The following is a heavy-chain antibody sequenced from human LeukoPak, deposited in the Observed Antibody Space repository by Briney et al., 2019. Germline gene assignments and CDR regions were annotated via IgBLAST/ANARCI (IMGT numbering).Heavy chain of an antibody. V-gene: IGHV3-53*05. CDR1: GFTVSSNY. CDR2: IYSGGGT. J-gene: IGHJ4*02. Sequence: GGSLRLSCAASGFTVSSNYMTWVRQAPGKGLEWVSVIYSGGGTYYADSVKGRFTISRDNSRNTLYLQMNSLRAEDTAVYYCAKPHFDYWGQGALVTVSS. CDR3: AKPHFDY.